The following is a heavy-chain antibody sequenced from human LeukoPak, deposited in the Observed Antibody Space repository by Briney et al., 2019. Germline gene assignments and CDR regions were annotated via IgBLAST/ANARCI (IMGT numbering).Heavy chain of an antibody. J-gene: IGHJ6*03. V-gene: IGHV4-34*01. CDR2: INHSGST. D-gene: IGHD4-11*01. CDR1: GGSFSGYY. CDR3: ARGYRTYYYYMDV. Sequence: SETLSLTCAVYGGSFSGYYWSWIRQPPGKGLEWIGEINHSGSTNYNPSLKSRVTISVDTSKNQFSLKLSSVTAADTAVYYCARGYRTYYYYMDVWGKGTTVTVPS.